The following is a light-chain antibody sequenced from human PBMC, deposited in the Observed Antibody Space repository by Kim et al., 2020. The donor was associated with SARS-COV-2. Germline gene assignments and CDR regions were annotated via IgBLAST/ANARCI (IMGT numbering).Light chain of an antibody. Sequence: SYELPQPPSVSVSPGQTASITCSGDKLGDKYAYWYQQKAGQSPVLVVYQDNRRPSGIPERFSGSNSGNTATLTISGTQAMDEGDYYCQAWESNTAVFGGGTQLTVL. CDR3: QAWESNTAV. J-gene: IGLJ2*01. CDR1: KLGDKY. CDR2: QDN. V-gene: IGLV3-1*01.